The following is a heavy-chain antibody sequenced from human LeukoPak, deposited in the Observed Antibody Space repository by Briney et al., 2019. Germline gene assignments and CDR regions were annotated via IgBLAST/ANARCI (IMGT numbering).Heavy chain of an antibody. V-gene: IGHV3-7*01. J-gene: IGHJ4*02. CDR1: EFIFGAYW. CDR3: VRSLERFGTRDY. CDR2: INQDGSEK. D-gene: IGHD3-10*01. Sequence: GSLRLSCAGSEFIFGAYWMTWVRQAPGKGLEWVAHINQDGSEKYYMDSVKGRFTISRDNAKKSLFLQMNGLTAEDTALYYCVRSLERFGTRDYWGQGTLVTVSS.